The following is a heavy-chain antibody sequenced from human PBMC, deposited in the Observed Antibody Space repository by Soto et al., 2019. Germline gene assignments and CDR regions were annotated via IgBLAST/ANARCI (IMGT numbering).Heavy chain of an antibody. CDR2: IYYSGST. CDR1: GGSISSSSYY. J-gene: IGHJ4*02. V-gene: IGHV4-39*01. CDR3: ARHAYAGLYGSGSYYTPLDY. D-gene: IGHD3-10*01. Sequence: SETLSLTCTVPGGSISSSSYYWGWIRQPPGKGLEWIGSIYYSGSTYYNPSLKSRVTISVDTSKNQCSLKLRSVTAADTAVYYCARHAYAGLYGSGSYYTPLDYWGQGTLVTVSS.